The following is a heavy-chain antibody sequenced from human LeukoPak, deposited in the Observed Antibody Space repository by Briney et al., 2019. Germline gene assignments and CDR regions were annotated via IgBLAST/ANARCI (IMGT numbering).Heavy chain of an antibody. CDR1: GYSFTTYW. CDR3: ARSPSRNNWFDP. Sequence: GESLKISCQGSGYSFTTYWIGWVRQMPGKGLEWMGIIYPGDSDTRYSPSFQGQVIISADKSISTAYLQWSSLKVSDTAMYYCARSPSRNNWFDPWGQGTLVTVSS. V-gene: IGHV5-51*01. CDR2: IYPGDSDT. J-gene: IGHJ5*02.